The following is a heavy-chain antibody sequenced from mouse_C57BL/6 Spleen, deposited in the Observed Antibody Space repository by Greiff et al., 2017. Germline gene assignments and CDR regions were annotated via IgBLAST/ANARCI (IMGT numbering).Heavy chain of an antibody. J-gene: IGHJ4*01. V-gene: IGHV1-19*01. Sequence: VQLKQSGPVLVKPGASVKMSCKASGYTFTDYYMNWVKQSHGKSLEWIGVINPYNGGTSYNQKFKGKATLTVDKSSSTAYMELNSLTSEDSAVYYCARGGPSYYYAMDYWGQGTSVTVSS. CDR2: INPYNGGT. CDR3: ARGGPSYYYAMDY. CDR1: GYTFTDYY. D-gene: IGHD3-3*01.